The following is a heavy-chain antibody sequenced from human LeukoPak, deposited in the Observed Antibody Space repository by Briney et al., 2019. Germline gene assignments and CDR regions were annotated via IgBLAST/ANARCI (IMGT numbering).Heavy chain of an antibody. J-gene: IGHJ4*02. CDR2: INPYSGDT. Sequence: GASVKVSCKASGYTFTSYDINWVRQAPGQGLEWMGRINPYSGDTNFAQKFQGRVTMTRDTSISTAYMELSRLRSDDTAVYYCARGLGVVPAAVDYWGQGTLVTVSS. CDR1: GYTFTSYD. D-gene: IGHD2-2*01. CDR3: ARGLGVVPAAVDY. V-gene: IGHV1-2*06.